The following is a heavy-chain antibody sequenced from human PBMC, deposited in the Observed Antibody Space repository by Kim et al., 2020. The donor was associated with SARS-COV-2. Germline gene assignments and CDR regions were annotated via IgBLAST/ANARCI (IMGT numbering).Heavy chain of an antibody. CDR1: GFTFSSYS. V-gene: IGHV3-21*01. CDR3: ARDQGMAVAGTYDDY. CDR2: ISSSSSYI. D-gene: IGHD6-19*01. J-gene: IGHJ4*02. Sequence: GGSLRLSCAASGFTFSSYSMNWVRQAPGKGLEWVSSISSSSSYIYYADSVKGRFTISRDNAKNSLYLQMNSLRAEDTAVYYCARDQGMAVAGTYDDYWGQGTLVTVSS.